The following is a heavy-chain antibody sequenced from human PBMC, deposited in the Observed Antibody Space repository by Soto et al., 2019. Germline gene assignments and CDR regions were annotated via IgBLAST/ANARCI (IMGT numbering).Heavy chain of an antibody. J-gene: IGHJ4*02. CDR1: GYSFTSYW. CDR3: ARQGYCSNPACYTVDY. CDR2: IYPGDSNT. V-gene: IGHV5-51*01. D-gene: IGHD2-2*02. Sequence: GESLKISCRGSGYSFTSYWIGWVRQMPGKVLEWMGVIYPGDSNTRYSPSFQGQVTISADKSISSAYLQWSSLKASDTAMYYCARQGYCSNPACYTVDYWGQGTLDTVSA.